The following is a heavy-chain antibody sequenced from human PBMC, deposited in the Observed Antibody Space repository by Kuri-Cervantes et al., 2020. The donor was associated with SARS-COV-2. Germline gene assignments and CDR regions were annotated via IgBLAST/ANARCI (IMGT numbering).Heavy chain of an antibody. CDR2: INHSGST. Sequence: GSLRLSCAVYGGSFSSYYWSWIRQPPGKGLEWIAEINHSGSTNYNPSLKSRVTISVDTSKTQFSLKLSSVTAADTAVYYCARGTSERDDFWSGYYVGYYYYYSMDVWGQGTTVTVSS. J-gene: IGHJ6*02. CDR3: ARGTSERDDFWSGYYVGYYYYYSMDV. V-gene: IGHV4-34*01. CDR1: GGSFSSYY. D-gene: IGHD3-3*01.